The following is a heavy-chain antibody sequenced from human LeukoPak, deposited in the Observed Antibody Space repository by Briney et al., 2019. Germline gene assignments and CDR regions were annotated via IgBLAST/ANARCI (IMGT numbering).Heavy chain of an antibody. Sequence: GGSLRLPCEASGFTFGSYAMYWVRQAPGKGLEWVAGIFGSGGSAHYAASAKGRFTISRDNSKNTVYLQINSLRAEDTAVYYCGKTTTGYSSGQKPAWPVDYWGQGTLVTVSS. CDR3: GKTTTGYSSGQKPAWPVDY. V-gene: IGHV3-23*01. J-gene: IGHJ4*02. CDR2: IFGSGGSA. CDR1: GFTFGSYA. D-gene: IGHD6-19*01.